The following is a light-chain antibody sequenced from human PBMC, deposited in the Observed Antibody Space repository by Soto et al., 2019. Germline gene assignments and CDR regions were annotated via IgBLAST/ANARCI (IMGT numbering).Light chain of an antibody. CDR1: GSDAGGYNY. Sequence: QSALTQPASVSGSPGQSITISCTGTGSDAGGYNYVSWYQQHPGKAPKLMIYEVSNRPSGVSNRFSGSKSGNTASLTISGLQAEDEAAYCCSSYTSSTTLGVLFGGGTKVTVL. V-gene: IGLV2-14*01. J-gene: IGLJ2*01. CDR2: EVS. CDR3: SSYTSSTTLGVL.